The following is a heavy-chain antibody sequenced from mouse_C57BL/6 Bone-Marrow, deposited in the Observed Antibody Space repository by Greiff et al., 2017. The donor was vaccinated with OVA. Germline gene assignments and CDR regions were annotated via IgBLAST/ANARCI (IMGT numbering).Heavy chain of an antibody. CDR1: DSEVFPIAY. J-gene: IGHJ2*01. CDR2: ILPSIGRT. V-gene: IGHV15-2*01. D-gene: IGHD2-2*01. CDR3: GRSGGYDGVDD. Sequence: QVQLQQSGPELRSPWYSVKLSCKDFDSEVFPIAYMSWLRQKPGHEFEWIGGILPSIGRTIYGEKFEVKATLDADTLSNTAYLELNSLTSEESAIYYCGRSGGYDGVDDWGQGTTLTVSS.